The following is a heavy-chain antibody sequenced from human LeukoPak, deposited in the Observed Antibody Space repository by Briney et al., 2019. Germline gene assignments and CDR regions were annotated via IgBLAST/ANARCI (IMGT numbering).Heavy chain of an antibody. CDR2: INHSGST. J-gene: IGHJ4*02. CDR3: ARYGAGNYFDY. CDR1: GGSFSGYY. V-gene: IGHV4-34*01. D-gene: IGHD3-10*01. Sequence: PSETLSLTCAVYGGSFSGYYWSWFRQPPGKGLEWIGEINHSGSTTHNPPLPSRVTISLDTSKNQISLNLSSGTAADAAAYYCARYGAGNYFDYWGQGTLVTVSS.